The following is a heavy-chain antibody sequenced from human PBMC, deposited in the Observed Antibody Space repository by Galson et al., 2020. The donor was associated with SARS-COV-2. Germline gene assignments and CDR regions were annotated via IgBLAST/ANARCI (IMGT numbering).Heavy chain of an antibody. CDR1: GFTFSSYA. CDR3: AKVTMVRGVINYFDY. D-gene: IGHD3-10*01. J-gene: IGHJ4*02. V-gene: IGHV3-23*01. Sequence: GGSLRLSCAASGFTFSSYAMSWVRQAPGKGLEWVSTISGSGGSTYYADSVKGRFTISRDNSKNTLYLQMNSLRAEDTAVYYCAKVTMVRGVINYFDYWGQGTLVTVSS. CDR2: ISGSGGST.